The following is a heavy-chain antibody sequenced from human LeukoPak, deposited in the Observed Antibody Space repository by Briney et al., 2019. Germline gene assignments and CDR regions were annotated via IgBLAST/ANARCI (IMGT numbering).Heavy chain of an antibody. CDR3: AREAYYYDSRVFDAFDI. J-gene: IGHJ3*02. CDR1: GFTFDDYG. D-gene: IGHD3-22*01. Sequence: PGGSLRLSCAVSGFTFDDYGMSWVRQAPGKGLEWVSGINWNGGSTGYADSVKGRFTISRDNAKNSLYLQMNSLRAEDTALYYCAREAYYYDSRVFDAFDIWGQGTMVTVSS. CDR2: INWNGGST. V-gene: IGHV3-20*04.